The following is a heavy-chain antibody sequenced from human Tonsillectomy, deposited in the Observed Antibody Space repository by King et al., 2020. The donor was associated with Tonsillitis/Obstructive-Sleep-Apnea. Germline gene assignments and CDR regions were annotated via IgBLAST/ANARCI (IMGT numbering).Heavy chain of an antibody. V-gene: IGHV4-59*08. CDR2: IYYSGST. Sequence: VQLQEPGPGLVKPSETLSLTCTVSGGSISSYYWSWIQQPPGKGLEWIGYIYYSGSTNYNPSLKSRVTISVDTSKNQFSLKLSSVTAADTAVYYCARLEGLEYFQHWGQGTLVTVSS. CDR1: GGSISSYY. CDR3: ARLEGLEYFQH. D-gene: IGHD1-1*01. J-gene: IGHJ1*01.